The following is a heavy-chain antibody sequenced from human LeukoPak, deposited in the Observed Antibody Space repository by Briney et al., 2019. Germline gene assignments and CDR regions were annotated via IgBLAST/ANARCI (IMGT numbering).Heavy chain of an antibody. Sequence: SETLSLTCAVYGGSFSGYYWSWIRQPPGKGLEWIGEINHSGSTNYNPSLKRRVTISVDTSKNQFSLKLSSVTASDTAVYYCARVQSSGYYYYFDYWGQGTLVTVSS. V-gene: IGHV4-34*01. CDR1: GGSFSGYY. CDR3: ARVQSSGYYYYFDY. CDR2: INHSGST. J-gene: IGHJ4*02. D-gene: IGHD3-22*01.